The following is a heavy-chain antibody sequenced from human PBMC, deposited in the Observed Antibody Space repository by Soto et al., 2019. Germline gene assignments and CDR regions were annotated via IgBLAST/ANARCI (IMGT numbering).Heavy chain of an antibody. J-gene: IGHJ4*02. CDR2: ISAYNGNK. Sequence: GTSVKLSCEASGDSFTSYGISCVRQAPGQGLEWMGWISAYNGNKKYAQKLQGRVTMTTDTSTSTAYMELRSLRSDDTAVYYCARDSPPVDYWGQGTLVTVSS. V-gene: IGHV1-18*01. CDR1: GDSFTSYG. CDR3: ARDSPPVDY.